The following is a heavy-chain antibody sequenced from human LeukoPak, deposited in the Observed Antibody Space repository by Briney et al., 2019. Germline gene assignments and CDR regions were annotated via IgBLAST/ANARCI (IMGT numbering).Heavy chain of an antibody. CDR3: VKDGPITGIYLCA. Sequence: GGSLRLSCTASGFTFSDYVMNWVRQAPGKGLGWVSVISNADAYTSYTGSVKGRFTISRDNSKDTLYLQMNDLRAEDTAVYYCVKDGPITGIYLCAWGQGTLVTVSS. V-gene: IGHV3-23*01. D-gene: IGHD1-1*01. CDR2: ISNADAYT. CDR1: GFTFSDYV. J-gene: IGHJ5*02.